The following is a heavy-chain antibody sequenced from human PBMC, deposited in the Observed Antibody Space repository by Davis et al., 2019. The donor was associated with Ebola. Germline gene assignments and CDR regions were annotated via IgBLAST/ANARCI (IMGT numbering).Heavy chain of an antibody. CDR1: GFTFSNYG. V-gene: IGHV3-21*01. D-gene: IGHD1-26*01. CDR2: ISSSSSYI. Sequence: GGSLRLSCAGSGFTFSNYGMNWVRQVPGKGLEWISSISSSSSYIYYADSVKGRFTISRDNSKDTLYLQMNSLRVEDTAVYYCAREDSGSYWSAWGGFSYWGQGALVTVSS. CDR3: AREDSGSYWSAWGGFSY. J-gene: IGHJ4*02.